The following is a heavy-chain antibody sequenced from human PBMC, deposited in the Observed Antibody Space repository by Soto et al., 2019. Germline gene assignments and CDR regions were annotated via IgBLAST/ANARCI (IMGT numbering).Heavy chain of an antibody. CDR1: GDSINNYF. J-gene: IGHJ6*02. V-gene: IGHV4-59*01. Sequence: SETLSLTCTISGDSINNYFWNWIRQSPGKGLEWIGYTSYSGSTSYNPSLQSRVTISSDTSKNQFSLELSSVTAADTAVYYCARARQRDTGRGLDVWGQGTTVTVSS. D-gene: IGHD5-18*01. CDR3: ARARQRDTGRGLDV. CDR2: TSYSGST.